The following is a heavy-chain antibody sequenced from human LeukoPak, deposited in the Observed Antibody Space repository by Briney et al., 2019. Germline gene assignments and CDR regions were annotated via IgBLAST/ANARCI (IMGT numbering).Heavy chain of an antibody. CDR3: ARGHTAGDAFDI. Sequence: ASVKVSCKASGYTFTGYYMHCVRQAPGQGLEWMGWINPNSGGTNYAQKFQGRVTMTRDTSISTAYMELSRLRSDDTAVYYCARGHTAGDAFDIWGQGTMVTVSS. J-gene: IGHJ3*02. V-gene: IGHV1-2*02. CDR2: INPNSGGT. D-gene: IGHD2-2*02. CDR1: GYTFTGYY.